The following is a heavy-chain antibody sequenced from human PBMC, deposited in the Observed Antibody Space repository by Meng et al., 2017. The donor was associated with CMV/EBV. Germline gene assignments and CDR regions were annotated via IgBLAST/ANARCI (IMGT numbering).Heavy chain of an antibody. D-gene: IGHD2-2*02. CDR1: YG. V-gene: IGHV1-18*01. J-gene: IGHJ2*01. CDR3: ARGRSAGVVVPAAIRGYWYFDL. CDR2: ISAYNGNT. Sequence: YGISWVRQAPGQGLEWMGWISAYNGNTNYAQKLQGRVTMTTDTSTSTAYMELSSLRSEDTAVYYCARGRSAGVVVPAAIRGYWYFDLWGRGTLVTVSS.